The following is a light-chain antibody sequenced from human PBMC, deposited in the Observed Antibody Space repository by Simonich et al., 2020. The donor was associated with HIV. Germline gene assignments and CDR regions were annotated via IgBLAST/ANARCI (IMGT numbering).Light chain of an antibody. J-gene: IGKJ1*01. CDR2: GAS. CDR1: QSISSN. V-gene: IGKV3-15*01. Sequence: EIMMTQSPATLSVSPGERATLSCRASQSISSNLAWYQHKPGQAPRLLIYGASTRATGIPASFSGSGSGTEFTLTISSLQPEDFATYYCQQSHSTPRTFGQGTKVEIK. CDR3: QQSHSTPRT.